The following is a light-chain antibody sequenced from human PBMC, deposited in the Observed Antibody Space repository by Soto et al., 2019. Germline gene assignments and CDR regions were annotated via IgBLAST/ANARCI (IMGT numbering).Light chain of an antibody. CDR3: QQYGSSPLT. Sequence: EIGLTQSPGTLSLSPGERATLSCRASQSVSSSYLAWYQQKPGQAPRLLIYDASSRATGIADRFSGSGSGTDFTLIISRLEPEDFAVYYCQQYGSSPLTFGGGTKLDIK. J-gene: IGKJ4*01. V-gene: IGKV3-20*01. CDR2: DAS. CDR1: QSVSSSY.